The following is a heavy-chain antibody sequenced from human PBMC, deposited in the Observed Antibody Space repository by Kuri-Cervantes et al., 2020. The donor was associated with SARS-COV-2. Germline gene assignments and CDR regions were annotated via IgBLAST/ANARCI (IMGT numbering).Heavy chain of an antibody. D-gene: IGHD2/OR15-2a*01. CDR1: GDSMSRRY. V-gene: IGHV4-59*11. Sequence: SETLSLTCNVSGDSMSRRYWNWIRQPPGRGLEWIGYIYYSGSTNYNPSLKSRVTISVDTSRNQFSLKLRSVTAADTAVYYCVRDLRIWGLDPWGQGTLVTVSS. CDR2: IYYSGST. J-gene: IGHJ5*02. CDR3: VRDLRIWGLDP.